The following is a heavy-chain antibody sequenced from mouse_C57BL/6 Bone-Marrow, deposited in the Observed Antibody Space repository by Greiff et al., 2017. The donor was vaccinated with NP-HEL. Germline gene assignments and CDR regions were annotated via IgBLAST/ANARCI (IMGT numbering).Heavy chain of an antibody. V-gene: IGHV1-26*01. CDR1: GYTFTDYY. CDR2: INPNNGGT. J-gene: IGHJ2*01. CDR3: ARKDDYDRNDY. Sequence: EVQLQQSGPELVKPGASVKISCKASGYTFTDYYMNWVKQSHGKSLEWIGDINPNNGGTSYNQKFKGKATLTVDKSSSTAYMELRSLTSEDSAVYYCARKDDYDRNDYWGQGTTLTVSS. D-gene: IGHD2-4*01.